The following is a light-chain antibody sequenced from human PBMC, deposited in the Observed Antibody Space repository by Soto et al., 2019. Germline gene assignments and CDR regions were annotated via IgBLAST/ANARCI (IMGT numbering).Light chain of an antibody. J-gene: IGKJ3*01. CDR3: QQYGSSLL. Sequence: EIVLTQSTGTQSLSPGERANLSCRASQSVSSSYLAWYQQKPGQAPRLLIYGASSRATGIPDRFSGSGSGTDFTLTISRLAPEDFAVYYCQQYGSSLLFGPGTKVDIK. CDR2: GAS. V-gene: IGKV3-20*01. CDR1: QSVSSSY.